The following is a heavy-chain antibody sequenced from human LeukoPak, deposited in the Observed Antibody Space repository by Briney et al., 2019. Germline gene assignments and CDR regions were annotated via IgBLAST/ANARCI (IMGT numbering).Heavy chain of an antibody. Sequence: ASVKVSCKASGYTFTGYYMHWVRQAPGQGLEWMGWINPNSGGTNYAQKFQGRVTMTRDTSISTAYMELSRLRSDDTAVYYCAGENYGGNSWGTFDYWGQGTLVTVSS. D-gene: IGHD4-23*01. CDR1: GYTFTGYY. J-gene: IGHJ4*02. CDR3: AGENYGGNSWGTFDY. CDR2: INPNSGGT. V-gene: IGHV1-2*02.